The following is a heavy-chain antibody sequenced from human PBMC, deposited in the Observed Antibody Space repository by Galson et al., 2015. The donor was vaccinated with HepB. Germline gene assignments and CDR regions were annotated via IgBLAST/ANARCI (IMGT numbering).Heavy chain of an antibody. CDR2: ISANSDKK. D-gene: IGHD2-2*01. J-gene: IGHJ6*02. CDR3: ATFPYFSGTRCPNYYGIDV. V-gene: IGHV1-18*01. CDR1: GYTYSTYG. Sequence: SVKVSCKASGYTYSTYGINWVRQAPGQGLEWMGWISANSDKKNYAQKFQGRVTMTTVTSTSTAYMEMRSLRSDDTAVYYCATFPYFSGTRCPNYYGIDVCGQGTTVTVSS.